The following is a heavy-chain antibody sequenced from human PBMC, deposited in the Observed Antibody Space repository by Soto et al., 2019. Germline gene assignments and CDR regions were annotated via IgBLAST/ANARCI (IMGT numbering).Heavy chain of an antibody. CDR2: IRGSGGST. CDR3: AKFGCSGGSCYSPRGYYPN. D-gene: IGHD2-15*01. J-gene: IGHJ4*02. V-gene: IGHV3-23*01. Sequence: GSLRRAGAASVFTCSSYAMSWVRQAPGKGLEWASAIRGSGGSTNYADSVKGRFTIPRDNSKNTLYLQMNSLRAEDTAVYYCAKFGCSGGSCYSPRGYYPNWGQGTLV. CDR1: VFTCSSYA.